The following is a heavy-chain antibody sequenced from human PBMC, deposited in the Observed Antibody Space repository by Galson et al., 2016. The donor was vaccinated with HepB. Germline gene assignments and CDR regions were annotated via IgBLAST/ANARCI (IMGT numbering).Heavy chain of an antibody. D-gene: IGHD6-13*01. V-gene: IGHV3-48*02. CDR3: ARRRAAARGPAFDI. Sequence: SLRLSCAASGFTFSSYSMNWVRQAPGKGLEWVSYISSSSSTIYYADSVKGRFTISRDNAKNSLYLQMNSLRDEDTAVYYCARRRAAARGPAFDIWGQGTMVTVSS. J-gene: IGHJ3*02. CDR1: GFTFSSYS. CDR2: ISSSSSTI.